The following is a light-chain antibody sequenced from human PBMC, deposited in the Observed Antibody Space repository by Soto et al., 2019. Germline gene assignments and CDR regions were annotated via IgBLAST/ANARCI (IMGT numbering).Light chain of an antibody. CDR1: SGHSTYA. CDR2: LNSDGSH. J-gene: IGLJ2*01. V-gene: IGLV4-69*01. Sequence: QSVLTQSPSASASRGASVTLTCTLSSGHSTYAIAWLQQQPEKGPRSLMRLNSDGSHSKGSGIPDRFSGSASGAERYLTIAGLQPEDEADYYCQAWGTGIVVFGGGTKVTVL. CDR3: QAWGTGIVV.